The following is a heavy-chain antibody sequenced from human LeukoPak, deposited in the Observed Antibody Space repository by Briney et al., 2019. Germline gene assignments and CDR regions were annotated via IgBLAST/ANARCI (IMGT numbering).Heavy chain of an antibody. CDR1: GGSISSYY. Sequence: PSETLSLTCTVSGGSISSYYWSWIRQPPGKGLEWIGYIYYSGSTTYNPSLKSRVTMSLDTSKNQFSLKLTSVTAADTAVYYCARETYNFWSGYPDYWGQGALVTVSS. CDR2: IYYSGST. V-gene: IGHV4-59*01. J-gene: IGHJ4*02. D-gene: IGHD3-3*01. CDR3: ARETYNFWSGYPDY.